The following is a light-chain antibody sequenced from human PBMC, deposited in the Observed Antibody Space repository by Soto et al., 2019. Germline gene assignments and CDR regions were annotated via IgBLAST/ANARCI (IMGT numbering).Light chain of an antibody. CDR3: CSYAGSYTYV. V-gene: IGLV2-11*01. CDR1: SSDVGGYNY. CDR2: DVS. J-gene: IGLJ1*01. Sequence: QSVLTQPRSVSGSPGQSVTISCTGTSSDVGGYNYVSWYQQHPGKAPKLMLYDVSKRPSGVPDRFSGSKSGNSASLTISGLQVEDEADYYCCSYAGSYTYVFGTWTKLTFL.